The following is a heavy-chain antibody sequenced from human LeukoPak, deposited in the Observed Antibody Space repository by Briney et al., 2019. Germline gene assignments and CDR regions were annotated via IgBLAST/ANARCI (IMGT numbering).Heavy chain of an antibody. CDR2: IYTSGTTT. CDR1: DDPINSGVYY. J-gene: IGHJ6*03. Sequence: PSATLSLTCTVSDDPINSGVYYWNWIRQPALKGLEWIGHIYTSGTTTNSNPSLKSRVAISLDPSKNHFSLQLSSVTAADTAVYYCARAKKRSGRSRNFYLDVWGKGTTVTVSS. D-gene: IGHD1-26*01. CDR3: ARAKKRSGRSRNFYLDV. V-gene: IGHV4-61*09.